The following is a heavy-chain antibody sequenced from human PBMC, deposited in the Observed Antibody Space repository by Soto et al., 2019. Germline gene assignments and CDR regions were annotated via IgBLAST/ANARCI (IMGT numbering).Heavy chain of an antibody. CDR2: IYWDDDK. J-gene: IGHJ4*02. D-gene: IGHD2-2*01. Sequence: QITLKESGPTLVKPTQTLTLTCTFSGFSLSTSGVGVGWIRQPPGKALEWLALIYWDDDKRYSPSPKSRLTITKDTSKNHVVLTMTNMDPVDTATYYCAHSPRTSSPWGYEYWGQGTLVTVSS. V-gene: IGHV2-5*02. CDR1: GFSLSTSGVG. CDR3: AHSPRTSSPWGYEY.